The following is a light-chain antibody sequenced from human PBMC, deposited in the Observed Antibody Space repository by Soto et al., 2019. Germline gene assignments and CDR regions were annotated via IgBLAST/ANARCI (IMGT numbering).Light chain of an antibody. Sequence: ETVLTQSPGTLSLSPGERATLSCRASQIVSSTYLAWYQQKPGQAPRVLIYDTSSRAVGIPDRFSGSGSGTHFPLTISSLEPEDFALYYCQQSGSSPYTFGQGTKLEI. CDR1: QIVSSTY. V-gene: IGKV3-20*01. CDR2: DTS. CDR3: QQSGSSPYT. J-gene: IGKJ2*01.